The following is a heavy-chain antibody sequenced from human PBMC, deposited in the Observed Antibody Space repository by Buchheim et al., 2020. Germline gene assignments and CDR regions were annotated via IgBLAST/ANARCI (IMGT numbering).Heavy chain of an antibody. D-gene: IGHD6-6*01. CDR3: ARVRSVTSLDY. CDR1: GAFIGSSY. J-gene: IGHJ4*02. Sequence: QVQLQESGPGLVKPSETLSLTFAVSGAFIGSSYWTWVRQSPGKGLQWIGYIFYSGSTNYNPSLKNRVAISVDTPKNQFSFSLNSVTAADTAVYFCARVRSVTSLDYWGQG. CDR2: IFYSGST. V-gene: IGHV4-59*01.